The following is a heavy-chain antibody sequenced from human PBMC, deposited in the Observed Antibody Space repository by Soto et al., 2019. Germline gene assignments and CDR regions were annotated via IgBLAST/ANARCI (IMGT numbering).Heavy chain of an antibody. V-gene: IGHV4-30-2*06. CDR3: VRESPTSGPNWFDT. Sequence: SETLRSTCPVSFVSLPRSLSSFPCLRPSPFPFLSCLASPSPLLPTYYNPSLKSRVTISVDRSENQFSLKLTSVTAADTAVYYCVRESPTSGPNWFDTWGPGILVTVSS. D-gene: IGHD2-8*01. CDR1: FVSLPRSLSS. CDR2: PSPLLPT. J-gene: IGHJ5*02.